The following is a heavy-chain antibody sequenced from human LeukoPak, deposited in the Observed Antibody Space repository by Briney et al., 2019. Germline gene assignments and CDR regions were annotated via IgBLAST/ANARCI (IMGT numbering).Heavy chain of an antibody. CDR2: ISSSSSYI. CDR3: ARVGSRLYYYGMDV. V-gene: IGHV3-21*01. J-gene: IGHJ6*02. CDR1: GFTFSTYF. Sequence: GGSLRLSCAASGFTFSTYFMNWVRQAPGKGLEWVSSISSSSSYIYYADSVKGRFTISRDNAKNSLYLQMNSLRAEDTAVYYCARVGSRLYYYGMDVWGQGTTVTVSS.